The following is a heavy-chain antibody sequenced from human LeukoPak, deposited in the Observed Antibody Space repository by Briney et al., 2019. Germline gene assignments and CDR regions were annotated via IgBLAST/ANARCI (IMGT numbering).Heavy chain of an antibody. J-gene: IGHJ4*02. CDR1: GGSISRYY. CDR2: IYYSGST. Sequence: SETLSLTCTVSGGSISRYYWSWVRQPPGKGREGSGDIYYSGSTKYNPSLTSGGTISVETCKNQFSLTLNSVTAADTAMSYCARGDCSGGSCYEGRYYFDYWGQGTLVTVSS. V-gene: IGHV4-59*01. D-gene: IGHD2-15*01. CDR3: ARGDCSGGSCYEGRYYFDY.